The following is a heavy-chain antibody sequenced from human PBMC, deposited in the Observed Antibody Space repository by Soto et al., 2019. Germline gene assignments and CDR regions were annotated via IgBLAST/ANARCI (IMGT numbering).Heavy chain of an antibody. V-gene: IGHV3-23*01. Sequence: GGSLRLSCAASGLTFSTHAMTWVRQAPGKGLEWVSIISASGGSTYYADSVKGRFSTSRDNSKSTLYLQINGLRAEDTAVYFCATDVTGTARLFDYWGQGTLVTVSS. CDR1: GLTFSTHA. D-gene: IGHD1-20*01. J-gene: IGHJ4*02. CDR2: ISASGGST. CDR3: ATDVTGTARLFDY.